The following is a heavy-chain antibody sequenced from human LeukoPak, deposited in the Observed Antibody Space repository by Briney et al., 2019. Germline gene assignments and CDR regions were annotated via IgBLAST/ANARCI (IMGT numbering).Heavy chain of an antibody. J-gene: IGHJ4*02. Sequence: GGSLRLSCAASGFTFSSYSMNWVRQAPGKGLEWVSSISSSSSYIYYADSVKGRFTISKDNAKNSLYLQMNSLRAEDTAVYYCARDERSPYGPPDYWGQGTLVTVSS. V-gene: IGHV3-21*01. CDR1: GFTFSSYS. CDR3: ARDERSPYGPPDY. D-gene: IGHD4-17*01. CDR2: ISSSSSYI.